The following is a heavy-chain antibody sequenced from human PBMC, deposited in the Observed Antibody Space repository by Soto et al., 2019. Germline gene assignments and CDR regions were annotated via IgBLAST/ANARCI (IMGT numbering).Heavy chain of an antibody. CDR1: GYTFTDYF. D-gene: IGHD6-13*01. J-gene: IGHJ5*02. Sequence: QVHLVQSGAEVRMPGASVKVSCKASGYTFTDYFMHWVRQAPGQGLEWMGIINPRSGDTGYAQKFQGRVIMTTDTSTSTDYLELSGLTSEDTDIYFCASGDCYNSNCFSNLFDPWGQGTMVTVSS. CDR2: INPRSGDT. V-gene: IGHV1-46*03. CDR3: ASGDCYNSNCFSNLFDP.